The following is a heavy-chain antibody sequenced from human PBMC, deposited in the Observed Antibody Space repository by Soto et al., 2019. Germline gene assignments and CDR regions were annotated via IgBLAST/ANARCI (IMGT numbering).Heavy chain of an antibody. CDR2: ISGSGGRS. J-gene: IGHJ4*02. Sequence: EVQLLDSGGGLVQPGGSLXXSCAXSGFXXXNXAMTXVRQGPGKGLEWVSGISGSGGRSYYADSVKGRFTISRDNSKSTLYLQMNSLRAEDTAVYYCAKAYFVWSSEQPYYFDYWGQGTLVTVSS. V-gene: IGHV3-23*01. D-gene: IGHD3-16*01. CDR3: AKAYFVWSSEQPYYFDY. CDR1: GFXXXNXA.